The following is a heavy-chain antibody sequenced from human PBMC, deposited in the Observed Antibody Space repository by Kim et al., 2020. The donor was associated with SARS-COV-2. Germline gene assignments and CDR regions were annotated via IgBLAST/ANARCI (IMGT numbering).Heavy chain of an antibody. CDR1: GGSISSYY. V-gene: IGHV4-59*01. D-gene: IGHD2-2*01. CDR3: ARMGIVVVPAATEDYYYMDV. CDR2: IYYSGST. Sequence: SETLSLTCTVSGGSISSYYWSWIRQPPGKGLEWIGYIYYSGSTNYNPSLKSRVTISVDTSKNQFSLKLSSVTAADTAVYYCARMGIVVVPAATEDYYYMDVWGKGTTVTVSS. J-gene: IGHJ6*03.